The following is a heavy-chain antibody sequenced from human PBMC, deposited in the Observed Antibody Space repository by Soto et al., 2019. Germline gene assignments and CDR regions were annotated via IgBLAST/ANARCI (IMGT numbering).Heavy chain of an antibody. CDR2: ISHSGNT. Sequence: ETLSLTCAVSGYSISSGYYWGWIRQPPGKGLEWIGSISHSGNTNYNPSLKSRVTISLDTSKNQFSLKLSSVTAADTAVYYCARDPYCSITSRYPFDYWGQGPLVTVSS. CDR3: ARDPYCSITSRYPFDY. J-gene: IGHJ4*02. V-gene: IGHV4-38-2*02. CDR1: GYSISSGYY. D-gene: IGHD2-2*01.